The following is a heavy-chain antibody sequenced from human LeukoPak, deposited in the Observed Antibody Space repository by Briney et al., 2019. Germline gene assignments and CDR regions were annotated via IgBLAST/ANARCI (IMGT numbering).Heavy chain of an antibody. J-gene: IGHJ6*02. Sequence: PGGSLRLSCAASGFTFSSYGMHWVRQAPGKGLERVAFIRYDGSNKYYADSVKGRFTISRDNSKNTLYLQMNSLRAEDTAVYYCAKVGYGSGRVPHYYYYGMDVWGQGTTVTVSS. CDR2: IRYDGSNK. D-gene: IGHD3-10*01. CDR1: GFTFSSYG. CDR3: AKVGYGSGRVPHYYYYGMDV. V-gene: IGHV3-30*02.